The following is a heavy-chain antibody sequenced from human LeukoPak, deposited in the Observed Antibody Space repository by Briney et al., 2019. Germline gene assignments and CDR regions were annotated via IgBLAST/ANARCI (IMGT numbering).Heavy chain of an antibody. CDR1: GGSISSSSYY. Sequence: SETLSLTCTVSGGSISSSSYYWGWIRQPPGKGLEWIGSIYYSGSTYYNPSLKSRVTISVDTSKNQFSLKLSSVTAADTAVYYCATIRYSSGWYLIDCWGQGTLVTVSS. CDR2: IYYSGST. D-gene: IGHD6-19*01. J-gene: IGHJ4*02. CDR3: ATIRYSSGWYLIDC. V-gene: IGHV4-39*01.